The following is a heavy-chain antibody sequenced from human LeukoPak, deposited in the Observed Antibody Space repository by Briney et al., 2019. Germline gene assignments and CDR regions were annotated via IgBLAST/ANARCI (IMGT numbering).Heavy chain of an antibody. D-gene: IGHD4-17*01. CDR1: GFTFSSYS. V-gene: IGHV3-21*01. CDR3: ARDGEDDYGDYDVGLVFDY. CDR2: ISSSSSYI. Sequence: PGGSLRLPCAASGFTFSSYSMNWVRQAPGKGLEWVSSISSSSSYIYYADPVKGRFTISRDNAKNSLYLQMNSLRAEDTAVYYCARDGEDDYGDYDVGLVFDYWGQGTLVTVSS. J-gene: IGHJ4*02.